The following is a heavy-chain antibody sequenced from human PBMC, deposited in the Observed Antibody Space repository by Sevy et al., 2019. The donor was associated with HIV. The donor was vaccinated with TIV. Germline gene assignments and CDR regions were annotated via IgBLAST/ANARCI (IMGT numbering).Heavy chain of an antibody. CDR1: GGSVSSGSYY. J-gene: IGHJ4*02. D-gene: IGHD2-2*02. CDR2: IYYSGST. CDR3: ARREGLYFGY. Sequence: SETLSLTCTVSGGSVSSGSYYWSWIRQPPGKGLEWVGYIYYSGSTNYNPSLKSRVTISVDRSKNQFSLKLSSVTAADTAVYYCARREGLYFGYWGQGTLVTVSS. V-gene: IGHV4-61*01.